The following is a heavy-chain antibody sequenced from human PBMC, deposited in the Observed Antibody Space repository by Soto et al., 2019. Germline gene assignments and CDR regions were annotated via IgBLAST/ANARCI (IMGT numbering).Heavy chain of an antibody. CDR2: ISYDGSNK. J-gene: IGHJ4*02. CDR3: ARADDYGNYLFDY. V-gene: IGHV3-30-3*01. Sequence: QVQLVESGGGVVQPGRSLRLSCAASGFTFSSYAMHWVRQAPGKGLEWVAVISYDGSNKYYADSVKGRFTISRDNSKNTLYLQMNSLRAEDTAVYYCARADDYGNYLFDYWGQGTLVTVSS. CDR1: GFTFSSYA. D-gene: IGHD4-17*01.